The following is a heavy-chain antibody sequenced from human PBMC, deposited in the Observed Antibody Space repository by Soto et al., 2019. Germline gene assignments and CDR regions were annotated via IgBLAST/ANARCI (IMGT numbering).Heavy chain of an antibody. J-gene: IGHJ5*02. CDR3: ARVSATGTRWFDP. D-gene: IGHD6-13*01. CDR1: GGSISSGAYY. Sequence: SETLSLTCTVSGGSISSGAYYWGWIRQHPGKGLEWIGYISHRGTAYYTPSLKSRVSLSVDPSKSQFSLNVTSLTAADTAVYYCARVSATGTRWFDPWGPGTLVTVTS. V-gene: IGHV4-31*03. CDR2: ISHRGTA.